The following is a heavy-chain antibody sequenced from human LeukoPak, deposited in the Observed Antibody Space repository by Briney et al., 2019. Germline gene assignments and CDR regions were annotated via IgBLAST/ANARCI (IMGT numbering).Heavy chain of an antibody. J-gene: IGHJ4*02. CDR3: AKDGSSGWSYYFDY. Sequence: PGGSLRLSCAASGFTFSSYGMHWVRQAPGKGLEWVAFIRFDGSNKFYADSVKGRFTFSRDNSKNTLYLQMKSLRAEDTALYFCAKDGSSGWSYYFDYWGQGTLVTVSS. CDR1: GFTFSSYG. V-gene: IGHV3-30*02. CDR2: IRFDGSNK. D-gene: IGHD6-19*01.